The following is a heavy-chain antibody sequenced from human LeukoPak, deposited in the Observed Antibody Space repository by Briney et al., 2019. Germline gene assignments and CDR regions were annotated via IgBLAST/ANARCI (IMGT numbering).Heavy chain of an antibody. CDR1: GYTFTSYA. D-gene: IGHD3-22*01. V-gene: IGHV1-3*01. CDR3: ARAQYYYDSSGYYPTFDY. J-gene: IGHJ4*02. Sequence: ASVKVSCKASGYTFTSYAMHWVRQAPGQRLEWMGWINAGNGNTKYSQKFQGRVTITRGTSAGTAYMELSSLRSEDTAVYYCARAQYYYDSSGYYPTFDYWGQGTLVTVSS. CDR2: INAGNGNT.